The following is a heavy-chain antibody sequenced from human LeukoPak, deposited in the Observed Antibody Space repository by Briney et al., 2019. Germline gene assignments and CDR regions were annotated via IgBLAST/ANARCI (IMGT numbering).Heavy chain of an antibody. CDR1: GLTFSSYS. CDR2: ISSSSSTI. Sequence: GGSLRLSCAASGLTFSSYSMNWVRQAPGKGLEWVSYISSSSSTIYYADSVKGRFTISRDNSKNTLYLQMNSLRAEDTAVYYCARLCLWNYYVSSGYCAPDYWGQGTLVTVSS. V-gene: IGHV3-48*01. D-gene: IGHD3-22*01. CDR3: ARLCLWNYYVSSGYCAPDY. J-gene: IGHJ4*02.